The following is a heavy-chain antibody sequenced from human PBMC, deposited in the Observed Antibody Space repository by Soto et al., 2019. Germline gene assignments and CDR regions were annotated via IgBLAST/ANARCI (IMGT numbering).Heavy chain of an antibody. V-gene: IGHV3-74*01. CDR3: LKTDIAARPLNYYYYGMDV. Sequence: GGSLRLSCAASGFTFSSYWMHWVRQAPGKGLVWVSRINSDGSSTSYADSVKGRFTISRDNAKNTLYLQMNSLRAEDTAVYFCLKTDIAARPLNYYYYGMDVWGQGTTVTVSS. D-gene: IGHD6-6*01. J-gene: IGHJ6*02. CDR1: GFTFSSYW. CDR2: INSDGSST.